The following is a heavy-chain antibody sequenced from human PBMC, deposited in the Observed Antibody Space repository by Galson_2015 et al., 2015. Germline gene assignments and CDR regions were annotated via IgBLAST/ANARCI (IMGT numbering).Heavy chain of an antibody. CDR2: INSDGSST. CDR3: ARDPVLYPPDF. J-gene: IGHJ3*01. Sequence: SLRLSCAASGFTFSSYWMHWVRQAPGKGLAWVSRINSDGSSTSYADSVRGRFTISRDNAKNSMFLEMNGLRDEDTAVYYCARDPVLYPPDFWGQGTMVTVSS. CDR1: GFTFSSYW. V-gene: IGHV3-74*01. D-gene: IGHD2-15*01.